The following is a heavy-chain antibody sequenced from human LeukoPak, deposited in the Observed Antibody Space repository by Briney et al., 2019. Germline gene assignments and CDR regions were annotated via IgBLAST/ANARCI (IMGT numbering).Heavy chain of an antibody. CDR1: GFTFSSYA. D-gene: IGHD2-2*01. J-gene: IGHJ6*04. V-gene: IGHV3-23*01. CDR2: ISGSGGST. Sequence: GGSLRLSCAASGFTFSSYAMSWVRQAPGKGLEWVSAISGSGGSTYYADSVKGRFTIPRDNSKNTLYLQMNSLRAEDTAVYYCAKDLSCSSTSCPSYYYHGMDVWGKGTTVTVSS. CDR3: AKDLSCSSTSCPSYYYHGMDV.